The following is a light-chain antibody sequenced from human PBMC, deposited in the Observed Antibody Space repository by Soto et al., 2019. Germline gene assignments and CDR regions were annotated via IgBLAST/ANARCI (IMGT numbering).Light chain of an antibody. CDR1: SSDVGAYNY. J-gene: IGLJ1*01. CDR2: DVN. CDR3: CSYTGTSTFFV. Sequence: QSALTQPRSVSGSPGQSVTISCTGTSSDVGAYNYVSWYQQHPGKAPKLMIYDVNKRPSGVPDRFSGSKSGNTASLTISGLQAEDEADYYCCSYTGTSTFFVFGTETKLTVL. V-gene: IGLV2-11*01.